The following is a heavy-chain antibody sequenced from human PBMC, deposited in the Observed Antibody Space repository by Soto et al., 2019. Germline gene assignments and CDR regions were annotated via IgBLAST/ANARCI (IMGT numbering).Heavy chain of an antibody. CDR2: ISGSGGST. J-gene: IGHJ6*02. D-gene: IGHD3-10*01. CDR3: AKDHGVTPYYYGMDV. Sequence: WGSLRLSCAASGFTFSSYAMSWVRQAPGKGLEWVSAISGSGGSTYYADSVKGRFTISRDNSKNTLYLQMNSLRAEDTAVYYCAKDHGVTPYYYGMDVWGQGTTVTVSS. CDR1: GFTFSSYA. V-gene: IGHV3-23*01.